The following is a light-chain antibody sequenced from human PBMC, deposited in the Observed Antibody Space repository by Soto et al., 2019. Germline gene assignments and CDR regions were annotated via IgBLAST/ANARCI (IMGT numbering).Light chain of an antibody. CDR3: TSYVGNDIWV. Sequence: QSALTQPPSASGSPGQSVTISCTGTSSDVGAYKYVSWYQQYPGKAPKLMIYEVTKRPSGVPDCFSGSKSGNTASLTVSGPQGEDEAGYYCTSYVGNDIWVFGGGTKVTVL. J-gene: IGLJ3*02. CDR2: EVT. CDR1: SSDVGAYKY. V-gene: IGLV2-8*01.